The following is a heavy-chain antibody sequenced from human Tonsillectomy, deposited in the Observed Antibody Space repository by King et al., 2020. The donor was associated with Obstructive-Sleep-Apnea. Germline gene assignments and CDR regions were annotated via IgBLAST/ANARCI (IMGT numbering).Heavy chain of an antibody. J-gene: IGHJ4*02. CDR3: SKGPYYYDSSVYYYPSFDY. V-gene: IGHV3-23*04. CDR1: GFTFSSYA. CDR2: ISGSGGST. D-gene: IGHD3-22*01. Sequence: VQLVESGGGLVQPGGSLRLSCAASGFTFSSYAMSWVRQAPGKGLEWVSVISGSGGSTYYADSVKGRFTISRDNSKNTLYLQMNSLRAEDTAVYYCSKGPYYYDSSVYYYPSFDYWGQGTLVTVSS.